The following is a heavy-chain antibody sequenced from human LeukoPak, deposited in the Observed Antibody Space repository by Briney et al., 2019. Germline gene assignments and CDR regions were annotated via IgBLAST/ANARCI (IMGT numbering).Heavy chain of an antibody. Sequence: RPGGSLRLSCAASGFTFSSYGMHWVRQAPGKGLEWVAFIRYDGSNKYYADSVKGRVTISRDNSKNTLYLQMNSLRAEDTAVYYCAKPMTTVSTSFDYWGQGTLVTVSS. J-gene: IGHJ4*02. D-gene: IGHD4-17*01. CDR2: IRYDGSNK. CDR1: GFTFSSYG. CDR3: AKPMTTVSTSFDY. V-gene: IGHV3-30*02.